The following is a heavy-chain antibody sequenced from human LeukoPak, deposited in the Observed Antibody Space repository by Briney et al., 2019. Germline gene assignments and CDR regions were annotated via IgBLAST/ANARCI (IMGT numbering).Heavy chain of an antibody. CDR3: ARGAAQPPDY. Sequence: SETLSLTCTVSGGSISSYYWSWIRQPPGKGLEWIGYIYHSGSTYYNPSLKSRVTISVDRSKNQFSLKLSSVTAADTAVYYCARGAAQPPDYWGQGTLVTVSS. CDR2: IYHSGST. V-gene: IGHV4-59*12. D-gene: IGHD6-6*01. CDR1: GGSISSYY. J-gene: IGHJ4*02.